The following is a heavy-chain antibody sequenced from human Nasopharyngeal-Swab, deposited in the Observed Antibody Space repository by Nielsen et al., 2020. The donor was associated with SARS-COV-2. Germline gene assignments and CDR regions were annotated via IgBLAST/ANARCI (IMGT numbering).Heavy chain of an antibody. J-gene: IGHJ4*02. D-gene: IGHD5-24*01. CDR3: ARAVEMAAILDY. CDR1: GFTFSDYC. CDR2: ISTTGSSK. Sequence: GGSLRLSCAASGFTFSDYCMSWIRQAPGKGLEWVSHISTTGSSKYYADSLKGRFTISRDNDKNSLYLQMNSLRADDTAVYYCARAVEMAAILDYWGQGTLVTVSS. V-gene: IGHV3-11*04.